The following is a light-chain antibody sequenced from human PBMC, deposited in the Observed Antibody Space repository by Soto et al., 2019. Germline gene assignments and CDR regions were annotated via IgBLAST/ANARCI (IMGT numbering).Light chain of an antibody. V-gene: IGKV1-5*03. Sequence: DIQMTQSPSTLSASVGDRVTITCRASQSISSWLAWYQQKPGKAPNLLIYEASRLESAVPSRFSGSASGTEFTLTINSLQPDDFGTYYCQQYSSYPATFGQGTKVEIK. CDR1: QSISSW. CDR2: EAS. CDR3: QQYSSYPAT. J-gene: IGKJ1*01.